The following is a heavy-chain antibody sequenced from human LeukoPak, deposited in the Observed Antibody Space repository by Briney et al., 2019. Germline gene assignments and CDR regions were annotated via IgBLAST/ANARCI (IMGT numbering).Heavy chain of an antibody. CDR3: ARGRIAARPSRPYYFDY. D-gene: IGHD6-6*01. CDR2: INHSGST. J-gene: IGHJ4*02. V-gene: IGHV4-34*01. CDR1: GGSFSGYY. Sequence: SETLSLTCAVYGGSFSGYYWSWIRQPPGKGLEWIGEINHSGSTNYNPSLKSRVTISVDTSKNQFSLKLSSVTVADTAVYYCARGRIAARPSRPYYFDYWGQGTLVTVSS.